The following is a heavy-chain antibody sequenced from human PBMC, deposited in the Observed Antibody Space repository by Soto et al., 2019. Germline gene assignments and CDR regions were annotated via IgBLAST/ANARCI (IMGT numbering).Heavy chain of an antibody. CDR3: AKPAANYYYCGMDA. Sequence: QVQLVQSGAEVKKPGSSVKISCKASGGTFSSYAISWVRQAPGQGLEWMGGIIPIFGTANYAQKFQGRVTITADESTSTAYMELSSLRSEDTAVYYCAKPAANYYYCGMDAWGQGTPVTVSS. J-gene: IGHJ6*02. CDR2: IIPIFGTA. V-gene: IGHV1-69*12. D-gene: IGHD2-2*01. CDR1: GGTFSSYA.